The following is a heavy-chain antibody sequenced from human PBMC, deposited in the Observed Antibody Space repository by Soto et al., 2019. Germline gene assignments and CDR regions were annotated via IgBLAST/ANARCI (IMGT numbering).Heavy chain of an antibody. V-gene: IGHV3-66*01. CDR3: AREYSSWLKGAFDY. CDR2: IYSGGST. Sequence: EVQLEESGGGLVQPGGSLRLSCAASGFTVSSNYMSWVRQAPGKGLEWVSVIYSGGSTYYADSVKGRFTISRDNSKNSLYLQMNSLRAEDTAVYYCAREYSSWLKGAFDYWGQGTLVTVSS. D-gene: IGHD6-13*01. J-gene: IGHJ4*02. CDR1: GFTVSSNY.